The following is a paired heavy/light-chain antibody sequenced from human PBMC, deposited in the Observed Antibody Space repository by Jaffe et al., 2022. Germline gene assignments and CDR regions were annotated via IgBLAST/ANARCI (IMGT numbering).Heavy chain of an antibody. J-gene: IGHJ6*03. D-gene: IGHD3-9*01. Sequence: EVQLVESGGGLVQPGGSLRLSCAASGFTFSSYSMNWVRQAPGKGLEWVSYISSSSSTIYYADSVKGRFTISRDNAKNSLYLQMNSLRAEDTAVYYCAREEVLRYFDWLLKTYYYYMDVWGKGTTVTVSS. CDR3: AREEVLRYFDWLLKTYYYYMDV. CDR1: GFTFSSYS. CDR2: ISSSSSTI. V-gene: IGHV3-48*01.
Light chain of an antibody. Sequence: SSELTQDPAVSVALGQTVRITCQGDSLRSYYASWYQQKPGQAPVLVIYGKNNRPSGIPDRFSGSSSGNTASLTITGAQAEDEADYYCNSRDSSGNHLGVFGGGTKLTVL. CDR3: NSRDSSGNHLGV. CDR1: SLRSYY. CDR2: GKN. J-gene: IGLJ2*01. V-gene: IGLV3-19*01.